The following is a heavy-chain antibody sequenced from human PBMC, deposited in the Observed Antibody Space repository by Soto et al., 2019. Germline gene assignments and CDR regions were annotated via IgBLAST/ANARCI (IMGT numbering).Heavy chain of an antibody. J-gene: IGHJ4*02. Sequence: QVQLQQWGAGLLKPSETLSLTCAVSGGSFSDYDWSWIRPSPGKGLEWIGEMNHSGNTNYNPSLKSRVTISVDTYKNQFSLKLSSVTSADTALYSCARGWGDSGGWYAFDFWGQGTLVTVSS. D-gene: IGHD6-19*01. CDR2: MNHSGNT. CDR3: ARGWGDSGGWYAFDF. V-gene: IGHV4-34*01. CDR1: GGSFSDYD.